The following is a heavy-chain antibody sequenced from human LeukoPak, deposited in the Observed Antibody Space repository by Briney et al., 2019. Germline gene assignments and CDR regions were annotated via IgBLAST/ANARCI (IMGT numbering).Heavy chain of an antibody. D-gene: IGHD3-22*01. V-gene: IGHV3-9*01. Sequence: GRSLRLSCAASGFTFDDYAMHWVRQAPGKGLEWVSGISWNSGSIGYADSVKGRFTISRDNAKNSLYLQMYSLRAEDTALYYCAKGEGEYYYDSSGYPGGYWGQGTLVTVSS. J-gene: IGHJ4*02. CDR2: ISWNSGSI. CDR1: GFTFDDYA. CDR3: AKGEGEYYYDSSGYPGGY.